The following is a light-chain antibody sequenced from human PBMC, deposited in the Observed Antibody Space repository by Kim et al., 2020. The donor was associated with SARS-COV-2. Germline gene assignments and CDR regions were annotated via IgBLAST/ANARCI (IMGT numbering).Light chain of an antibody. V-gene: IGKV3-11*01. CDR2: DAT. Sequence: LSPGERATLSCRSSQSISSYLAWYQQKPGQAPRLLIHDATYRATGIPARFSGSGSGTDFTLTISSLDPEDFAVYYCQQRDSWPLTFGGGTKVDIK. CDR1: QSISSY. J-gene: IGKJ4*01. CDR3: QQRDSWPLT.